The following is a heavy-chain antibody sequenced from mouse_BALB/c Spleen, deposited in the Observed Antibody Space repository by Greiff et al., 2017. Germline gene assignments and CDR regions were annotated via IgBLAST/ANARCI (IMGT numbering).Heavy chain of an antibody. CDR1: GFSLTDYG. V-gene: IGHV2-6-5*01. J-gene: IGHJ1*01. CDR2: IWGGGST. D-gene: IGHD4-1*01. CDR3: AKHTRNWVRYVDV. Sequence: VMLVESGPGLVAPSQSLPITCTVSGFSLTDYGVSWIRQPPGKGLEWLGVIWGGGSTYYNSALKSRLSIRKDNSKSQVFLKMNSLQTDDTAMYYCAKHTRNWVRYVDVWGAGTTVTVSS.